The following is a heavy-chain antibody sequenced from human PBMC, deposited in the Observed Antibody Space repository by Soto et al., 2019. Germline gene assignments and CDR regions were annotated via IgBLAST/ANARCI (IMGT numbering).Heavy chain of an antibody. CDR1: GFIFSSFA. CDR2: ISNNGGST. J-gene: IGHJ4*02. Sequence: GRSRRLSCAASGFIFSSFAMSWARQAPGKGLEWVSTISNNGGSTYSADSVKGRFTISRDNSKNMLYLQMNSLRAEDTAVYYCAKDPDISGWYQTDLDYWGQGTLVTVSS. V-gene: IGHV3-23*01. D-gene: IGHD6-19*01. CDR3: AKDPDISGWYQTDLDY.